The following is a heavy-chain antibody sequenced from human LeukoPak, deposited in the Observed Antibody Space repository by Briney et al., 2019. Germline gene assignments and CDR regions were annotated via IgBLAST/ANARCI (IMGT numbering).Heavy chain of an antibody. J-gene: IGHJ4*02. Sequence: PGGSLRLSCAASGFTLSYAWMNWVRQAPGKGLEWVGRTKSKADGGTTDYAAPVKGRFTISRDDSKNTLYLQMNSLKTEDTAVYYCTTSYYDTLTGSSTFDYWGQGTLVTVSS. CDR2: TKSKADGGTT. CDR1: GFTLSYAW. D-gene: IGHD3-9*01. CDR3: TTSYYDTLTGSSTFDY. V-gene: IGHV3-15*01.